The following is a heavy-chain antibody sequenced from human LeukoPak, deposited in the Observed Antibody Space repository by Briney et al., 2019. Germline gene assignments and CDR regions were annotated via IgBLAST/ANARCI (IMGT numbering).Heavy chain of an antibody. Sequence: SETLSLTCAVYGGSFSGYYWSWIRQPPGKGLEWIGYVYYSGSTEYNPSLRSRVTISLEMSKHQFSLNLTSVTAADTAVYYCASNTGTVFVYWGQGALVTVSS. D-gene: IGHD7-27*01. V-gene: IGHV4-59*01. CDR1: GGSFSGYY. CDR2: VYYSGST. CDR3: ASNTGTVFVY. J-gene: IGHJ4*02.